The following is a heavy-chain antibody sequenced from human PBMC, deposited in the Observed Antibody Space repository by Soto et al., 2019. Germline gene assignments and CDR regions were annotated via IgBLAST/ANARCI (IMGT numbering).Heavy chain of an antibody. CDR2: IYYSGTT. D-gene: IGHD6-13*01. V-gene: IGHV4-61*01. J-gene: IGHJ5*02. CDR1: GGSVSSGSYS. Sequence: QVQLQESGPGLVKPSETLSLTCTVSGGSVSSGSYSWSWIRQPPGKGLEWIGYIYYSGTTNYNPSLRSPVTISVDTAQNQFPLQLSSVTAADTAVYYCAREGIAAAGTFGFDPWGQGTLVTVSS. CDR3: AREGIAAAGTFGFDP.